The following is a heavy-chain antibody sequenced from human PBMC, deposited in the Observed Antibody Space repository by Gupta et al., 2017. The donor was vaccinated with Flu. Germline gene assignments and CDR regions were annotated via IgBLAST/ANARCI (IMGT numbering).Heavy chain of an antibody. CDR3: ARHEKYSSGWYAAFDI. D-gene: IGHD6-19*01. CDR2: ISSSGSTI. J-gene: IGHJ3*02. V-gene: IGHV3-48*03. Sequence: EVQLVESGGGLVQPGGCLRLSCAASGLTSSRYEMNWVRQAPGKGLEWVSYISSSGSTIYYPDSVKGRFTISRDNAKNSLYLQMNSLRAEDTAVYYCARHEKYSSGWYAAFDIWGQGTMVTVSS. CDR1: GLTSSRYE.